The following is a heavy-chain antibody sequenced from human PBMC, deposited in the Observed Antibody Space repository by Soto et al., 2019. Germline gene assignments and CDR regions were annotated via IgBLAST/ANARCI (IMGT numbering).Heavy chain of an antibody. V-gene: IGHV4-61*08. J-gene: IGHJ4*02. Sequence: TAETLSLTCAVSGYSITSGESSWSWIRQPQGKGLEWIGYIYFTGSTNYNPSLKSRVTISVDTSKIQFSLSLSSVTASDTAVYYCAREALGRALDYWGQGTLVTVSS. CDR1: GYSITSGESS. CDR3: AREALGRALDY. CDR2: IYFTGST.